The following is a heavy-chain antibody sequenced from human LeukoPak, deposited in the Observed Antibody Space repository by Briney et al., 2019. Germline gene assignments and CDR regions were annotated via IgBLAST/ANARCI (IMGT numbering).Heavy chain of an antibody. CDR2: IWYDGTNK. Sequence: GGSLRLSCAASVFTFSSYVMHWVRQAPGKGLEWVAFIWYDGTNKYYAYSVTGRFTISRDNSKNTLYLQMNNLSSEDTAVYYCAKDLIGYCTSPTCYPIDHWGQGTLVTVSS. J-gene: IGHJ4*02. V-gene: IGHV3-30*02. CDR1: VFTFSSYV. D-gene: IGHD2-2*01. CDR3: AKDLIGYCTSPTCYPIDH.